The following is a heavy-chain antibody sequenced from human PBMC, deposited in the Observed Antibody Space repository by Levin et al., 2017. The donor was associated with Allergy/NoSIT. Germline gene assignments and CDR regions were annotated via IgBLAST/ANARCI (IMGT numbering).Heavy chain of an antibody. J-gene: IGHJ6*02. V-gene: IGHV3-48*04. CDR2: ISSSSSTI. Sequence: PGGSLRLSCAASKFTSSSYSMNWVRQAPGKGLEWVSDISSSSSTIYYADSVKGRFTVSRDNAKNLLYLQMNGLRAEDTAVYYCARDAGPQTKYCSGGSCYFVTYGMDVWGQGTTVTVSS. CDR1: KFTSSSYS. CDR3: ARDAGPQTKYCSGGSCYFVTYGMDV. D-gene: IGHD2-15*01.